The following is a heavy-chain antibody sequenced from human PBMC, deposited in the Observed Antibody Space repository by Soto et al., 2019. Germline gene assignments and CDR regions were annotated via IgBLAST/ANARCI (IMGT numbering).Heavy chain of an antibody. V-gene: IGHV3-74*01. CDR1: GFTFSSYW. D-gene: IGHD6-19*01. CDR3: ERARIAVAGYDY. CDR2: INSDGSST. Sequence: GGSLRLSCAASGFTFSSYWMHWVRQAPGKGLVWVSRINSDGSSTSYADSVKGRFTISRDNAKNTLYLQMNSLRAEDTAVYYCERARIAVAGYDYWGQGTLVTVSS. J-gene: IGHJ4*02.